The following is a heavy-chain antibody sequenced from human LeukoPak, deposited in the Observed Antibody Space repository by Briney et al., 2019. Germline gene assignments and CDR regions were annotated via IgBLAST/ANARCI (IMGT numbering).Heavy chain of an antibody. CDR2: IIPILGIA. D-gene: IGHD2-15*01. J-gene: IGHJ5*02. CDR3: ARELYCSGGSCKYNWFDP. Sequence: SVKVSCKASGGTFSSYAISWVRQAPGQGLEWMGRIIPILGIANYAQKFQGRVTITADKSTSTAYVELSSLRSEDTAVYYCARELYCSGGSCKYNWFDPWGQGTLVTVSS. CDR1: GGTFSSYA. V-gene: IGHV1-69*04.